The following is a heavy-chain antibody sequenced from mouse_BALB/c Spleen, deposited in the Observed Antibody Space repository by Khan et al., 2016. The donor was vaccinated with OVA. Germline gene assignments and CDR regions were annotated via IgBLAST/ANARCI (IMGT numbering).Heavy chain of an antibody. V-gene: IGHV1-7*01. CDR3: ARRGLRWDFDY. J-gene: IGHJ2*01. Sequence: QVHVKQSGAELAKPGASVKMSCKASGYTFINYWILWIKQRPGQGLEWIGYINPSTGYTEYNQNFQDKATLTAATSSSTAYMQRSSLTSEDSTVYDCARRGLRWDFDYWGQGTTLTVTS. CDR2: INPSTGYT. CDR1: GYTFINYW. D-gene: IGHD1-1*01.